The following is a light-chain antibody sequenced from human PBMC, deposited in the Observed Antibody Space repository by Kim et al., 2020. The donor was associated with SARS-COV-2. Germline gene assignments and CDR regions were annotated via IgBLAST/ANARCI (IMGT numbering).Light chain of an antibody. V-gene: IGKV4-1*01. CDR3: QQYYSTPVT. J-gene: IGKJ3*01. CDR2: WAS. CDR1: QSVLYSSNNKNY. Sequence: DIVMTQSPDSLAVSLGERATINCKSSQSVLYSSNNKNYLAWYQQKPGQPPKLLIYWASTRESGVPDRFSGYGSGTDFTLTISNLQAEDVAVYYCQQYYSTPVTFGPGTKVEI.